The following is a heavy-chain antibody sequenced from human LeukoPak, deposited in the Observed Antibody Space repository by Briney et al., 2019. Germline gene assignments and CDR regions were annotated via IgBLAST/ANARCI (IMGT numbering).Heavy chain of an antibody. Sequence: PSETLSLTCTVSGGSISSGGYYWSWIRQHPGKGLEWIGYIYYSGSTYSSPSLKSRVTISVDTSKNQFSLNLSSVTAADTAVYYCARYCSSTNCYKGGFDPWGQGTLVTVSS. J-gene: IGHJ5*02. CDR1: GGSISSGGYY. V-gene: IGHV4-31*03. CDR2: IYYSGST. CDR3: ARYCSSTNCYKGGFDP. D-gene: IGHD2-2*02.